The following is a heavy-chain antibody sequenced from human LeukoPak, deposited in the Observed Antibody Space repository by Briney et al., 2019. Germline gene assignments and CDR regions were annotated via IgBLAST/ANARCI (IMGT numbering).Heavy chain of an antibody. CDR3: AKDFMRLTYSGSYRDAFDI. CDR1: GFTFSSYA. CDR2: ISYDGSNK. Sequence: PGGSLRLSCAASGFTFSSYAMHWVRQAPGKGLEWVAVISYDGSNKYYADSVKGRFTISRDNSKNTLYLQMNSLRAEDTAVYYCAKDFMRLTYSGSYRDAFDIWGQGTMVTVSS. V-gene: IGHV3-30-3*01. J-gene: IGHJ3*02. D-gene: IGHD1-26*01.